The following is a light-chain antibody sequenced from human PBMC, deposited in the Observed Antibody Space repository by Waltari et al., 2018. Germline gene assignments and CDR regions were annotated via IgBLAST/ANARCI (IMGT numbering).Light chain of an antibody. V-gene: IGLV2-23*01. J-gene: IGLJ1*01. CDR3: CSYAGGSTYV. Sequence: QSALTQPASLAGSPGQAIPLSCPWTWSVGWSSHLVLWYQHHPDKAPQLMIYDGNQRPSGVSDRFSGSKSGNTASLTISGLQAEDEADYYCCSYAGGSTYVFGAGTKVTVL. CDR1: WSVGWSSHL. CDR2: DGN.